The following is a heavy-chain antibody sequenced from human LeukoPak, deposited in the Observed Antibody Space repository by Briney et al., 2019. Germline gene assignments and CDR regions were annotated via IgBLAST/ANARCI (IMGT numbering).Heavy chain of an antibody. CDR2: IKQDGSEK. CDR3: ARGMTTVITNFVNY. Sequence: GGSLRLSCAASGFTFSSYWMSWVRQAPGKGLEWVANIKQDGSEKYYVDSVRGRFTIPRDNAKNSLYLQMNSLRAEDTAVYHCARGMTTVITNFVNYWGQGTLVTVSS. CDR1: GFTFSSYW. J-gene: IGHJ4*02. V-gene: IGHV3-7*01. D-gene: IGHD4-17*01.